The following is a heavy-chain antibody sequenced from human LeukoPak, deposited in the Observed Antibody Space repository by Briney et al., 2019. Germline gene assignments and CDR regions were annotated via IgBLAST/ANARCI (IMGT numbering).Heavy chain of an antibody. CDR3: ATTYSSSWYHWFDP. D-gene: IGHD6-13*01. J-gene: IGHJ5*02. Sequence: SETLSLTCTVSGGSISSSSYYWGWIRQPPGKGLEWIGSIYYSGSTYYNPSLKSRVTISVDTSKNQFSLKLSSVTAADTAVYYCATTYSSSWYHWFDPWGQGTLVTVSS. CDR1: GGSISSSSYY. CDR2: IYYSGST. V-gene: IGHV4-39*07.